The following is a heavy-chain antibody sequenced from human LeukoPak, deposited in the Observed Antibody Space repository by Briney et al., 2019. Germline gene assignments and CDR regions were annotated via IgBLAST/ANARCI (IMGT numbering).Heavy chain of an antibody. V-gene: IGHV1-69*04. Sequence: ASVKVSCKASGGTFSSYAISWVRQAPGQGLEWMGRIIPILGIANYAQKLQGRVTMTTDTSTSTAYMELRSLRSDDTAVYYCARDLWLAGPQTRVFDPWGQGTLVTVSS. CDR3: ARDLWLAGPQTRVFDP. CDR2: IIPILGIA. CDR1: GGTFSSYA. D-gene: IGHD6-19*01. J-gene: IGHJ5*02.